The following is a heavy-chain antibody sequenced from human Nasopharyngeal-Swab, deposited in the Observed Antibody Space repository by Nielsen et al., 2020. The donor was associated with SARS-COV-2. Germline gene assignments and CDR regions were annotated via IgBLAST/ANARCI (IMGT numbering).Heavy chain of an antibody. CDR3: ARDAPAHYGAFY. Sequence: WIRQPPGKGLEWVAFIAHDASNEYYGDSVKGRFSISRDSSKNTLYLQMDSLRGEGTAVYYCARDAPAHYGAFYWGRGTLVTVSS. D-gene: IGHD4-17*01. CDR2: IAHDASNE. V-gene: IGHV3-30*03. J-gene: IGHJ4*02.